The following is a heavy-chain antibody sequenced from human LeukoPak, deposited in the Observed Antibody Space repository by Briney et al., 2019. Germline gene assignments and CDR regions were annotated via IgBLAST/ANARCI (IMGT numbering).Heavy chain of an antibody. V-gene: IGHV3-23*01. Sequence: GGSLRLSCAASGFTLSSYAMTWVRQAPGKGLEWVSAISGSGSSIYYADSVKGRFTISRDNSKNTLYLQMNSLRAEDTAVYYCAGDFDIVAPDVNYYYYYGMDVWGQGTTVTVSS. D-gene: IGHD5-12*01. CDR3: AGDFDIVAPDVNYYYYYGMDV. CDR2: ISGSGSSI. J-gene: IGHJ6*02. CDR1: GFTLSSYA.